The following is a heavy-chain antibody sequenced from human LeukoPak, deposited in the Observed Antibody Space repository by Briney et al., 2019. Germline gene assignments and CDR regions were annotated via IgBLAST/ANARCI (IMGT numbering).Heavy chain of an antibody. CDR3: AKGAQDYYDSIGYYDSPYYFDY. J-gene: IGHJ4*02. D-gene: IGHD3-22*01. V-gene: IGHV3-33*06. CDR2: IWYDGSNK. Sequence: GRSLRLSCAASGFTFSSYGMHWVRQAPGKGLEWVAVIWYDGSNKYYADSVKGRFTISRDNSKNTLYLQMNSLRAEDTAVYYCAKGAQDYYDSIGYYDSPYYFDYWGQGTLVTVSS. CDR1: GFTFSSYG.